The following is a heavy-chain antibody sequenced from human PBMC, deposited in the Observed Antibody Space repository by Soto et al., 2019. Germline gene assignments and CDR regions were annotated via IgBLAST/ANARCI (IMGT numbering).Heavy chain of an antibody. D-gene: IGHD2-15*01. CDR3: ARVILRGDIVVVVEDY. Sequence: ASVKVSCKASGYTFTSYGISWVRQAPGQGLEWMGWISAYNGNTNYAQKLQGRVTMTTDTSTSTAYMELRSLRSDDTAVYYCARVILRGDIVVVVEDYWGQGTLVTVSS. CDR2: ISAYNGNT. V-gene: IGHV1-18*01. J-gene: IGHJ4*02. CDR1: GYTFTSYG.